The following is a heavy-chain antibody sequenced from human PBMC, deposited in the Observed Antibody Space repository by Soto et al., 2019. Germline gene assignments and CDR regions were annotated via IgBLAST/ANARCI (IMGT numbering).Heavy chain of an antibody. CDR1: WDSVSSNSAA. CDR3: ARVQQLVPYYYYGMDV. CDR2: TYYRSKWYN. D-gene: IGHD6-13*01. Sequence: SQTLSLTCAISWDSVSSNSAAWNWIRPSPSRGLEWLGRTYYRSKWYNDYAVSVKSRITINPDTSKNQFSLQLNSVTPEDTAVYYCARVQQLVPYYYYGMDVWGQGTTVTVSS. J-gene: IGHJ6*02. V-gene: IGHV6-1*01.